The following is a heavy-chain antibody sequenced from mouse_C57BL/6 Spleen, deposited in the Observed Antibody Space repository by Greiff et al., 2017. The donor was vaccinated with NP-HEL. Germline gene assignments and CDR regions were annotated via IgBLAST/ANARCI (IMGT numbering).Heavy chain of an antibody. CDR2: ISRASSTI. V-gene: IGHV5-17*01. D-gene: IGHD2-4*01. Sequence: EVMLVESGGGLVKPGGSLKLSCAASGFTFSDYGMHWVRQAPEKGLEWVAYISRASSTIYYADTVTGRFTISRDNAKNTLFLQMTSLRSEDTAMYYCARRLYYDYDGAMDYWGQGTSVTVSS. CDR1: GFTFSDYG. CDR3: ARRLYYDYDGAMDY. J-gene: IGHJ4*01.